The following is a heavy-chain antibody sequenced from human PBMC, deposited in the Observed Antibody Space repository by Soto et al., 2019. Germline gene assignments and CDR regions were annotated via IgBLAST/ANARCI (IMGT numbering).Heavy chain of an antibody. CDR3: ARVILDGDYLGAFDN. J-gene: IGHJ3*02. CDR2: IYYSGST. D-gene: IGHD4-17*01. Sequence: QVQLQESGPGLVKPSETLSLTCTVSGGSISSYYWSWIRQPPGKGLEWIGYIYYSGSTNYNPSLKSPVTIALDTSKNQFALKLSSVTAADKAVYYCARVILDGDYLGAFDNWGQGTMVTVSS. V-gene: IGHV4-59*01. CDR1: GGSISSYY.